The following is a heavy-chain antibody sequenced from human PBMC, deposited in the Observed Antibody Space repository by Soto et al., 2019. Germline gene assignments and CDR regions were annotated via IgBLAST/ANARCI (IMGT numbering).Heavy chain of an antibody. D-gene: IGHD3-9*01. J-gene: IGHJ4*02. Sequence: QVQLVQTGAEAKKPGASVKVACKASGYTFTSYGITWVRQAPGQGLEWMGWISVDNGNTNYAQKFQGRVTVTTDTSTSTAYMELRSLRSDDTAVYYCARARTRYFDWVFPYWGQGTLVTVSS. CDR3: ARARTRYFDWVFPY. CDR2: ISVDNGNT. CDR1: GYTFTSYG. V-gene: IGHV1-18*01.